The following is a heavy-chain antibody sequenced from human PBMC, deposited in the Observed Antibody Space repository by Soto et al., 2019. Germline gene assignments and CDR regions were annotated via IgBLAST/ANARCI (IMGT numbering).Heavy chain of an antibody. V-gene: IGHV2-26*01. J-gene: IGHJ6*02. CDR3: ARIYWGPSSWYRYYYYGMDV. D-gene: IGHD6-13*01. CDR1: GFSLSNARMG. CDR2: IFSNDEK. Sequence: SGPTLVNPTETLTLTCTVSGFSLSNARMGVSWIRQPPGKALEWLAHIFSNDEKSYSTSLKSRLTISKDTSKSQVVLTMTNMEPVDTATYYCARIYWGPSSWYRYYYYGMDVWGQGTTVTVSS.